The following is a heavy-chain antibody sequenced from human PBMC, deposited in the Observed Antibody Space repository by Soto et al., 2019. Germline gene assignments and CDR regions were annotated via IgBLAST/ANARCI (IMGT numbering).Heavy chain of an antibody. V-gene: IGHV4-31*03. CDR2: IYYSGST. CDR3: ARDRGWARGAAKDV. D-gene: IGHD3-10*01. Sequence: SETLSLTCTVSGSSISSGGYYWSWIRQHPGKGLEWIGYIYYSGSTYYNPSLKSRVTISVDTSKNQFSLKLSSVTAADTAVYYCARDRGWARGAAKDVWGQGTTVTVSS. CDR1: GSSISSGGYY. J-gene: IGHJ6*02.